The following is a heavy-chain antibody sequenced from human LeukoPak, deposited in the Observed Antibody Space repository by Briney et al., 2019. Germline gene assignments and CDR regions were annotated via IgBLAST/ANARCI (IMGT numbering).Heavy chain of an antibody. J-gene: IGHJ4*02. CDR1: GFTFSSYG. V-gene: IGHV3-30*02. CDR2: IRYDGSNK. Sequence: GASLRLSCAASGFTFSSYGMHWVRQAPGKGLEWVAFIRYDGSNKYYADSVKGRFTISRDNSKNTLYLQMNSLRAEDTAVYYCAKDPGYYDFWSGYYSSHPFDYWGQGTLVTVSS. CDR3: AKDPGYYDFWSGYYSSHPFDY. D-gene: IGHD3-3*01.